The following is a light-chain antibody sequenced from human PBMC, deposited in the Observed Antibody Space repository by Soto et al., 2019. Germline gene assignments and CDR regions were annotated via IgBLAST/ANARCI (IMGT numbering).Light chain of an antibody. CDR3: QQSYSNSYT. J-gene: IGKJ2*01. V-gene: IGKV1-39*01. CDR2: SAS. Sequence: DIQLTQSPSSLSASVGDRITITCRASQSMSDSLNWYQQKSGQAPKLLIYSASNLESGVPSRFSGGGSGTDFTLTISSLQPEDIGTYFCQQSYSNSYTFGQGPTLEIK. CDR1: QSMSDS.